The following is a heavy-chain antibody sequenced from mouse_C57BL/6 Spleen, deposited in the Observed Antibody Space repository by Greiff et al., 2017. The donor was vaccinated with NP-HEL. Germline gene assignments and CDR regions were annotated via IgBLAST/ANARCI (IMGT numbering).Heavy chain of an antibody. CDR1: DSEVFPIAY. Sequence: QVQLQQSGSELRSPGSSVKLSCKDFDSEVFPIAYMSWVRQKPGHGFEWIGGILPSIGRTIYGEKFEDKATLDADTLSNTAYLELNSLTSEDSAIYYCASGAIYGNYSYWYFDVWGTGTTVTVSS. V-gene: IGHV15-2*01. J-gene: IGHJ1*03. CDR3: ASGAIYGNYSYWYFDV. D-gene: IGHD2-1*01. CDR2: ILPSIGRT.